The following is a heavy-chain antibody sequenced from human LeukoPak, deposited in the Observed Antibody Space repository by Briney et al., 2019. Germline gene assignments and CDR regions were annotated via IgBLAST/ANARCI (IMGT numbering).Heavy chain of an antibody. Sequence: GGSLRLSCAASGFTFSSYEMNWVRQAPGKGLEWVSYISSSGSTIYYADSVKGGFTISRDNAKNSLYLQMNSLRAEDTAVYYCARALGYMDVWGKGTTVTISS. CDR3: ARALGYMDV. CDR1: GFTFSSYE. J-gene: IGHJ6*03. CDR2: ISSSGSTI. V-gene: IGHV3-48*03. D-gene: IGHD7-27*01.